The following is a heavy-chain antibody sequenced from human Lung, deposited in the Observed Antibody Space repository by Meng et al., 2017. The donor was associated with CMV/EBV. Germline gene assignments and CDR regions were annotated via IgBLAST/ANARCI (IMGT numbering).Heavy chain of an antibody. CDR2: FVNYVDT. J-gene: IGHJ4*02. CDR3: ASGTPGRSYCDY. CDR1: GYTFTSYA. V-gene: IGHV1-18*01. Sequence: QVQRVKSGAELKQPGASVKVSCRPSGYTFTSYAINWVRQAPGQGLEWMGWFVNYVDTYPAPKFQGRVTMTTDTHTNTAFMELRSLTSDDTAVYYCASGTPGRSYCDYWGQGTLVTVSS. D-gene: IGHD2-15*01.